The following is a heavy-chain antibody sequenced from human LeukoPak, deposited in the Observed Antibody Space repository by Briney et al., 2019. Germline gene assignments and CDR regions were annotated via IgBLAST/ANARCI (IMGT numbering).Heavy chain of an antibody. CDR3: ARDPYSGSYGNYYYYFMDV. CDR2: ITSGSSYG. CDR1: GFTFSSYN. Sequence: GGSLRLSCAASGFTFSSYNMNWVRQAPGKGLEWVSSITSGSSYGFYADSVKGRFTISRDNAKNSLYLQMNSLRAEDTAVYYCARDPYSGSYGNYYYYFMDVWGKGTTVTISS. J-gene: IGHJ6*03. V-gene: IGHV3-21*01. D-gene: IGHD1-26*01.